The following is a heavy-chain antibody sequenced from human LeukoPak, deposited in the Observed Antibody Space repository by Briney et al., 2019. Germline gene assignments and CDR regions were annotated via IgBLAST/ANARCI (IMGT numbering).Heavy chain of an antibody. CDR3: ARVIGYLFDP. J-gene: IGHJ5*02. Sequence: TGGSLRLSCAAPGFTFSSYSMNWVRQAPGKGLEWVSSISSSSSYIYYADSVKGRFTISRDNAKNSLYLQMNSLRAEDTAVYYCARVIGYLFDPWGQGTLVTVSS. CDR2: ISSSSSYI. V-gene: IGHV3-21*01. CDR1: GFTFSSYS.